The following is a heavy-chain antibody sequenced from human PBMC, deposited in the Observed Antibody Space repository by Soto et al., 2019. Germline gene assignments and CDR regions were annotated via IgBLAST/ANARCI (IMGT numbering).Heavy chain of an antibody. D-gene: IGHD2-21*01. V-gene: IGHV3-48*03. Sequence: LRLSCAASGFSFSNSEMNWIRQAPGKGLEWVAHMTGSGSAIYYADSVKGRFTISRDNAKNSLYLHLNSLRAEDTALYYCARSGGDHRPFDSSGQATLVTVSS. CDR2: MTGSGSAI. CDR1: GFSFSNSE. J-gene: IGHJ4*02. CDR3: ARSGGDHRPFDS.